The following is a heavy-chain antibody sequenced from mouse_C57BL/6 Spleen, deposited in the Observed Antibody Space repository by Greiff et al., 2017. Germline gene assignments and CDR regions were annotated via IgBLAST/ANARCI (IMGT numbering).Heavy chain of an antibody. CDR1: GYTFTDYE. CDR3: TSAYYSNYLFAY. Sequence: QVQLQQSGAELVRPGASVTLSCKASGYTFTDYEMHWVKQTPVHGLEWIGAIDPETGGTAYNQKFKGKAILTADKSSSPAYMELRSLTSEDSAVYYCTSAYYSNYLFAYWGQGSLVTVSA. V-gene: IGHV1-15*01. CDR2: IDPETGGT. J-gene: IGHJ3*01. D-gene: IGHD2-5*01.